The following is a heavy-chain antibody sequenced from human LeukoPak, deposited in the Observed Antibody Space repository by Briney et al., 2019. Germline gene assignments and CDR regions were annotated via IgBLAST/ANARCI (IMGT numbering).Heavy chain of an antibody. Sequence: PGRSLRLSCAASGFTFDDYAMHWVRQAPGKGLEWDSGISWNSGSIGYADSVKGRFTISRDNAKNSLYLQMNSLRAEDTALYYCAKDPRAVAEYYFDYWGQGTLVTVST. CDR1: GFTFDDYA. D-gene: IGHD6-19*01. J-gene: IGHJ4*02. V-gene: IGHV3-9*01. CDR3: AKDPRAVAEYYFDY. CDR2: ISWNSGSI.